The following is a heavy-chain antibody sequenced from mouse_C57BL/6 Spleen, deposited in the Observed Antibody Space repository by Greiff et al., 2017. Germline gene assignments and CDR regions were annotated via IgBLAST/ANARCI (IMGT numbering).Heavy chain of an antibody. Sequence: VQLKESGGGLVQPGGSLKLSCAASGFTFSDYYMYWVRQTPEKRLEWVAYISNGGGSTYYPDTVKGRFTISRDNAKNTLYLQMSRLKSEDTAMYYCARRSYGPYAMDYWGQGTSVTVSS. CDR2: ISNGGGST. CDR1: GFTFSDYY. V-gene: IGHV5-12*01. D-gene: IGHD2-10*02. CDR3: ARRSYGPYAMDY. J-gene: IGHJ4*01.